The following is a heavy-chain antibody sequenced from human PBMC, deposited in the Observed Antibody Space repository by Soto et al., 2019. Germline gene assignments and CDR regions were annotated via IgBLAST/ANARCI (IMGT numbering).Heavy chain of an antibody. CDR3: ARDKFSGTYYVRGITYYFDY. V-gene: IGHV3-7*03. Sequence: GGFLRLFSAASGFTFNEYWMRWFRQAPGKGLQCGAGIKQDESEKNYADSVKGRFTISRDNAKNSLYLQMSSLRADDTAVYFCARDKFSGTYYVRGITYYFDYWGQGFAVTVS. J-gene: IGHJ4*02. CDR1: GFTFNEYW. CDR2: IKQDESEK. D-gene: IGHD1-26*01.